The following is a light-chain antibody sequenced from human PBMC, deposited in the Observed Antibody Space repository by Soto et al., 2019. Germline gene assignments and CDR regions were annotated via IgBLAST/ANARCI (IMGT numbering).Light chain of an antibody. CDR1: QSISSY. Sequence: DIQMTQSPAALSASVGDRVTITCRASQSISSYLNWYQQKPGKAPKLLIYKASGLESGVPSRFSGSGSGTDFTLTISSLQPDDFATYYCQQYNSYSPLTFGGGTKVDI. CDR3: QQYNSYSPLT. J-gene: IGKJ4*01. V-gene: IGKV1-5*03. CDR2: KAS.